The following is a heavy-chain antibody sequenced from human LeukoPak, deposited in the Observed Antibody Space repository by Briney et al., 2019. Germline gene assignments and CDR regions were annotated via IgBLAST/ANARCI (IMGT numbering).Heavy chain of an antibody. CDR1: GGSFSGYY. V-gene: IGHV4-34*01. CDR2: INHSGST. D-gene: IGHD2-15*01. J-gene: IGHJ5*02. Sequence: PSETLSLTCAVYGGSFSGYYWSWIRQPPGKGLELIGEINHSGSTNYNPSLKSRVTISVDTSKNQFSLKLSSVTAADTAVYYCARRVVVVAARDGWFDPWGQGTLVTVSS. CDR3: ARRVVVVAARDGWFDP.